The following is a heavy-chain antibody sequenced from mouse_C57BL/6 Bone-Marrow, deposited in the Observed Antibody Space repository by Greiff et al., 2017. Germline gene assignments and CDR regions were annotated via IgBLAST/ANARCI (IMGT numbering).Heavy chain of an antibody. Sequence: QVQLQQSGAELARPGASVKLSCKASGYTFTSYGISWVKQRTGQGLEWIGEIYPRSGNTYYNEKFKGKATLTADKSSSTAYMELRSLTSEDSAVYFCARGDYYGNYLLDYWGQGTAVTVSS. J-gene: IGHJ4*01. D-gene: IGHD2-1*01. CDR1: GYTFTSYG. V-gene: IGHV1-81*01. CDR2: IYPRSGNT. CDR3: ARGDYYGNYLLDY.